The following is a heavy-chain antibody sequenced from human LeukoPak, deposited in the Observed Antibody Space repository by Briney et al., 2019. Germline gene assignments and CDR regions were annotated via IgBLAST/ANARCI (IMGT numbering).Heavy chain of an antibody. J-gene: IGHJ4*02. CDR3: ARGEAFDY. Sequence: PGGSLRLSCAASGFTFSDYYMSWIRQPPGKGLEWIGEINHSGSTNYNPSLKSRVTISVDTSKNQFSLKLSSVTAADTAVYYCARGEAFDYWGQGTLVTVSS. CDR1: GFTFSDYY. CDR2: INHSGST. V-gene: IGHV4-34*01.